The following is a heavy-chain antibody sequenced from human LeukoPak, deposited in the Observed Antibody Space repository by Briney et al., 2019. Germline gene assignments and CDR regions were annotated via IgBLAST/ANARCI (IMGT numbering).Heavy chain of an antibody. CDR1: GFTVSSNY. D-gene: IGHD3-22*01. J-gene: IGHJ4*02. V-gene: IGHV3-53*01. Sequence: GGSLRLSCAASGFTVSSNYMSWVRQAPGKGLEWLSVIYSGGSTYYADSVKGRFTISRDNSKNTLYLQMNSLRAEDTAVYYCARGYYDSSGYLAGFDYWGQGTLVTVSS. CDR2: IYSGGST. CDR3: ARGYYDSSGYLAGFDY.